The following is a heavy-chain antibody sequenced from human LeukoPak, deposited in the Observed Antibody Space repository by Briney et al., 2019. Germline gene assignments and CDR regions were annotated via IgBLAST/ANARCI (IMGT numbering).Heavy chain of an antibody. J-gene: IGHJ5*02. D-gene: IGHD6-13*01. CDR1: GGSISSYY. CDR2: IYYSVST. Sequence: PSETLSLTCTVSGGSISSYYGSWIRQPPGKGREWMGYIYYSVSTNYNPSLNSRVTISVDTSKNQFSLKLSSVTAADTAVYYCARDARLSSSWSNWFDPWGQGTLVTVSS. CDR3: ARDARLSSSWSNWFDP. V-gene: IGHV4-59*01.